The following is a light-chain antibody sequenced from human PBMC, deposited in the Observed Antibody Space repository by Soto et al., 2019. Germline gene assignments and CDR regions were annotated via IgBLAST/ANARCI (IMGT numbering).Light chain of an antibody. CDR3: SSYTTSVRV. CDR1: SSDVGGYNY. J-gene: IGLJ1*01. CDR2: EVT. Sequence: QSALTQPPSASGSPGQSVTISCTGTSSDVGGYNYVSWYQQYPGKAPKLLIYEVTKRPSGVPDRFSGSKSGNTASLTVSALQIDDEADYYCSSYTTSVRVFGTGTKVTVL. V-gene: IGLV2-8*01.